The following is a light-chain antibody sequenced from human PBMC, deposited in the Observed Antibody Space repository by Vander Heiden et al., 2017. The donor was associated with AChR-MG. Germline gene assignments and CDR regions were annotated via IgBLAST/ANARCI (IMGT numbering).Light chain of an antibody. CDR1: SSNIGGGYD. Sequence: QSALTQPPSATGAPGQRVPISCTGGSSNIGGGYDVPGYQQFPGTAPKLLIYGSSIRPAGVPDRFSGSKSGTSASLAITGLQAEDEADYYCQSYDSSLSGSWVFGGGTKLTVL. CDR2: GSS. CDR3: QSYDSSLSGSWV. J-gene: IGLJ3*02. V-gene: IGLV1-40*01.